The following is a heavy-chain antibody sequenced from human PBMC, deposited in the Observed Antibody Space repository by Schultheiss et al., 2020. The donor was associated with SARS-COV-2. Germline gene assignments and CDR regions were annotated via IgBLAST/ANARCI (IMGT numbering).Heavy chain of an antibody. CDR1: GYSFTSYW. CDR2: IYPGDSDT. D-gene: IGHD3-3*01. CDR3: ARMEILEWLSVLGYYGMDV. Sequence: GESLKISCKGSGYSFTSYWIGWVRQMPGKGLEWMGIIYPGDSDTRYSPSFQGQVTISADKSISTAYLQWSSLKASDTAMYYCARMEILEWLSVLGYYGMDVWGQGTTVTVSS. J-gene: IGHJ6*02. V-gene: IGHV5-51*01.